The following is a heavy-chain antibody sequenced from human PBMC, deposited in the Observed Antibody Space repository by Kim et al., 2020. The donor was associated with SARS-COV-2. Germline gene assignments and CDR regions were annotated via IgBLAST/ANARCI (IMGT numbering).Heavy chain of an antibody. CDR3: AREKIAVAGTDFDY. V-gene: IGHV1-2*02. CDR1: GYTFTGYY. Sequence: ASVKVSCKASGYTFTGYYMHGWGHVAGQGLEWMGWINPNSGGTNYAQKFQGRVTMTRDTSISTAYMELSRLRSDDTAVYYCAREKIAVAGTDFDYWGQGTLVTVSS. CDR2: INPNSGGT. D-gene: IGHD6-19*01. J-gene: IGHJ4*02.